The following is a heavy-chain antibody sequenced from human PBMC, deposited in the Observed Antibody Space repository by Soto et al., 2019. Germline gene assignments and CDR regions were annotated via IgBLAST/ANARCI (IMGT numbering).Heavy chain of an antibody. CDR2: ISGSGGST. D-gene: IGHD2-15*01. CDR3: ANRYCSGGRWYNGMDA. CDR1: GFTFSSYA. J-gene: IGHJ6*02. V-gene: IGHV3-23*01. Sequence: EVQLLESGGGLVQPGGSLRLSCAASGFTFSSYAMSWVRQAPGKGLEWVSAISGSGGSTYYADSVKGRFTISRDNSKNTLYLQMSSLRGEDTAVYYCANRYCSGGRWYNGMDAWGQWTTVTVCS.